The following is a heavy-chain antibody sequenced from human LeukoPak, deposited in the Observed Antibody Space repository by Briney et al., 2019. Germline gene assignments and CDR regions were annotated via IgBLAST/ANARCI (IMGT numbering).Heavy chain of an antibody. D-gene: IGHD5-24*01. V-gene: IGHV4-4*09. CDR2: IHSSGTT. CDR1: GGSITNYY. J-gene: IGHJ3*02. Sequence: PSETLSLTCSVSGGSITNYYWSWIRQAPGKGLEWIGHIHSSGTTNYNPSLKSRVTMSLDTSKNQLSLRLSSVTAADTAVFYCARHRAEMATITDDAFDIWGQGTMVTVSS. CDR3: ARHRAEMATITDDAFDI.